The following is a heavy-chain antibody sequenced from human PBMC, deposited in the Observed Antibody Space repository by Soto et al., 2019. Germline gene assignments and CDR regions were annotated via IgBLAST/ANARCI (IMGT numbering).Heavy chain of an antibody. J-gene: IGHJ6*01. CDR2: ISYDGSNK. CDR1: GFTFSSYG. Sequence: QVQLVESGGCVVQPGRSLRLSCAASGFTFSSYGMHWVRQAPGKGLEWVAVISYDGSNKYYADSVKGRFTISRDNSKNSLYWQMNSLRAEDTAVYYCAKEGEAYSYGVGMDVWGQGTKVTVSS. D-gene: IGHD5-18*01. CDR3: AKEGEAYSYGVGMDV. V-gene: IGHV3-30*18.